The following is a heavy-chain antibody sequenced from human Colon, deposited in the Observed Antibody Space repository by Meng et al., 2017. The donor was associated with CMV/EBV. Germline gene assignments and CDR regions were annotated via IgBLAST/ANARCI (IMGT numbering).Heavy chain of an antibody. Sequence: GESLKISCVGSGFTFSSNGMHWVRQAPGKGLEWVANINEDGRTIYFVDSLKGRFTISRDNAKNSLYLQMNSLGAEDTAVYYCARSRNALVRYYDIPSLWGQGTTVTVSS. J-gene: IGHJ6*02. CDR3: ARSRNALVRYYDIPSL. CDR1: GFTFSSNG. V-gene: IGHV3-7*01. CDR2: INEDGRTI. D-gene: IGHD3-9*01.